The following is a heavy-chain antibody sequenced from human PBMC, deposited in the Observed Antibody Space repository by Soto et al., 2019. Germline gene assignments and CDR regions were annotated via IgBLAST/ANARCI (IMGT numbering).Heavy chain of an antibody. J-gene: IGHJ4*02. D-gene: IGHD2-2*01. Sequence: ASVKGSCKASGYTFSNFGLSWVRQAPGQGLEWMGWISPSNGQTIYAQNFHGRVTMTTDTSTATAHMELRSLRSDDTAVYYCAILQIVVVPSTIWGQGTLVTVSS. CDR1: GYTFSNFG. V-gene: IGHV1-18*01. CDR2: ISPSNGQT. CDR3: AILQIVVVPSTI.